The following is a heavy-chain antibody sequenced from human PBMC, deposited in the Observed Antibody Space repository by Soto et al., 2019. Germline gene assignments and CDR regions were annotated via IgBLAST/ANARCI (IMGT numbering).Heavy chain of an antibody. CDR1: GGSISSGGYY. V-gene: IGHV4-31*03. CDR3: AKGKGVGATPDGANC. CDR2: IYYSGST. Sequence: PSETLSLTCTVSGGSISSGGYYWSWIRQHPGKGLEWIGYIYYSGSTYYNPSLKSRVTISVDTSKNQFSLKLSSVTAADTAIYYCAKGKGVGATPDGANCWGQGTLVTVSS. D-gene: IGHD1-26*01. J-gene: IGHJ4*02.